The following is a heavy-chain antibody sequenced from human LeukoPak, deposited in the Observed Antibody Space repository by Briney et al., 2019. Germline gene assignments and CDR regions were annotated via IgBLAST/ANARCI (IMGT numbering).Heavy chain of an antibody. D-gene: IGHD6-19*01. Sequence: TGGSLRLSCAASGFTFSSYAMSWVRQAPGKGLEWVSAISGSGGSTYYADSVKGRFTISRDNSKNTLYLQMNSLRAEDTAVYYCAKDEQWLVRYYFDRWGQGTLVTVSS. CDR3: AKDEQWLVRYYFDR. J-gene: IGHJ4*02. CDR2: ISGSGGST. V-gene: IGHV3-23*01. CDR1: GFTFSSYA.